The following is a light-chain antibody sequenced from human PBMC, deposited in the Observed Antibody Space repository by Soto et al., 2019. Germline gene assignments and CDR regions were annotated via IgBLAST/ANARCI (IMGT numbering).Light chain of an antibody. J-gene: IGKJ5*01. CDR1: QSVSSNY. Sequence: EIVLTQSPGTLSLSPGERATLSCRASQSVSSNYLAWYQQKPGQAPRLLIFGASTKATGIPDSFSGSGSGRHCTLTISRLGPEDVVVYYCQQFGGSPSITFGQGTRLEIK. V-gene: IGKV3-20*01. CDR2: GAS. CDR3: QQFGGSPSIT.